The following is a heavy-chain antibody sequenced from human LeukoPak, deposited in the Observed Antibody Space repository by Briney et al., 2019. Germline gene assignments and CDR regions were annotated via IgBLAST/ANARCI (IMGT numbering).Heavy chain of an antibody. CDR3: ARVIGFGELSLGH. Sequence: ASVKVSCKASGDTFTGDYIHWGRQAPGQGLEWMGWINPKSGGTNYAQKFQGRVTMTRDTSISTAYMELSRLRSDDTAVYFCARVIGFGELSLGHWGQGNLVTVSS. CDR1: GDTFTGDY. CDR2: INPKSGGT. D-gene: IGHD3-10*01. V-gene: IGHV1-2*02. J-gene: IGHJ4*02.